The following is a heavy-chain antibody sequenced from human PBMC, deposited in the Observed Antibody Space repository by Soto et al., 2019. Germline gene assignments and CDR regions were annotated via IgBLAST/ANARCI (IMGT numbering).Heavy chain of an antibody. D-gene: IGHD3-10*01. CDR1: GFTFSSYS. J-gene: IGHJ3*02. V-gene: IGHV3-48*02. CDR2: ISSSSSTI. Sequence: PVGSLRLSCAASGFTFSSYSMNWVRQAPGKGLEWVSYISSSSSTIYYADSVKGRFTISRDNAKNSLYLQMNSLRDEDTAVYYCVKDLWFGESGDAFDIWGQGTMVT. CDR3: VKDLWFGESGDAFDI.